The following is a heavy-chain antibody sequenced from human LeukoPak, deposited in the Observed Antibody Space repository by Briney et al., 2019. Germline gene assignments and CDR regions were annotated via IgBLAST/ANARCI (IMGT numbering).Heavy chain of an antibody. Sequence: SVKVSCKASGGTFSSYAISWVRQAPGQGLEWMGGIIPIFGTANYAQKFQGRVTITADESTSTAYMELSSLRSEDTAVYYCARLSSTRRTIYYYYYMDVWGKGTTVTVSS. CDR2: IIPIFGTA. CDR1: GGTFSSYA. J-gene: IGHJ6*03. V-gene: IGHV1-69*01. CDR3: ARLSSTRRTIYYYYYMDV. D-gene: IGHD2-2*01.